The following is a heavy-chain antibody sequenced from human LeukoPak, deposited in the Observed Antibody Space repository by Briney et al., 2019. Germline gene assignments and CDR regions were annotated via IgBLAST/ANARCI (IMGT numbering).Heavy chain of an antibody. CDR2: IHPGDSDT. CDR1: GYSFTSFW. CDR3: ARQITVVAPSDY. D-gene: IGHD4-23*01. J-gene: IGHJ4*02. V-gene: IGHV5-51*01. Sequence: GESLKISCQGSGYSFTSFWIAWMRQMPGKGLEWMGIIHPGDSDTRYSPSFQGQVTISADKSISTAYLQWSSLKASDTAMYYCARQITVVAPSDYWGQGTLVTVSS.